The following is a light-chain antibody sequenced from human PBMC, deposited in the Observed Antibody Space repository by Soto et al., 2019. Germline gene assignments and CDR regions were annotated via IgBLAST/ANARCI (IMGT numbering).Light chain of an antibody. CDR2: SNN. Sequence: QSVLTQAPSASGTPGQRVTMSCSGSSSNIGSNTVNWYQQLPGTAPKLLIYSNNQRPSGVPDRFSGSKSGTSASLAISGLQSEDEADYYCAAWDDSLNGWVFGGGTKVTVL. V-gene: IGLV1-44*01. J-gene: IGLJ3*02. CDR3: AAWDDSLNGWV. CDR1: SSNIGSNT.